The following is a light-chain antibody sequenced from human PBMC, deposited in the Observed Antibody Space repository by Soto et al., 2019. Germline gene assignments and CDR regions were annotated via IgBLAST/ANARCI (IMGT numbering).Light chain of an antibody. CDR2: EAS. CDR1: STDFVSYNR. Sequence: QSALTHPPSVSWSPGQSVTISCTGTSTDFVSYNRVSWYQQPPGTAPKLIIYEASNRPSGVPDRFSGSKSGNTASLTISGLKAADEADYYCTLYTSENTYVFGTGTKV. J-gene: IGLJ1*01. V-gene: IGLV2-18*01. CDR3: TLYTSENTYV.